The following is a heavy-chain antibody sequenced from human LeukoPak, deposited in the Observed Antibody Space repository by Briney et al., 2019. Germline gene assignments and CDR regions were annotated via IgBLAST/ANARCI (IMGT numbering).Heavy chain of an antibody. CDR3: ARVPQYYYGSGSYSVEQALFDY. CDR1: GYTFTGYY. V-gene: IGHV1-2*02. Sequence: ASVKVSCKASGYTFTGYYMHWVRQAPGQGLEWMGWINPNSGGTTYAQKFQGRVTMTRDTSISTAYMELSRLRSDDTAVYYCARVPQYYYGSGSYSVEQALFDYWGQGTLVTVSS. D-gene: IGHD3-10*01. J-gene: IGHJ4*02. CDR2: INPNSGGT.